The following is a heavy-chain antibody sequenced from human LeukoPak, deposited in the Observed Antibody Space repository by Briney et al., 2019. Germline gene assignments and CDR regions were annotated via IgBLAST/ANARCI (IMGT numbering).Heavy chain of an antibody. V-gene: IGHV3-30*04. CDR2: ISYHGSST. CDR3: TKEGLPSGSSWSAWFDP. D-gene: IGHD3-10*01. CDR1: GFIFSNYA. J-gene: IGHJ5*02. Sequence: GGSLRLSCAASGFIFSNYAMHWVRRAPGKGLEWVAAISYHGSSTYYADSVKGRFTISRDNSRDTLYLQMNSLKPEDTAVYYCTKEGLPSGSSWSAWFDPWGQGTLVTVSS.